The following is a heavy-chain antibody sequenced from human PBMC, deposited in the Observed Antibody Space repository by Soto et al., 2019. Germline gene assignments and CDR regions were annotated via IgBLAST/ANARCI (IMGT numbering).Heavy chain of an antibody. Sequence: PETLSLTCTVSGGSISSSSYYWGWIRQHPGKGLEWIGSKDYSGSTYYNPSLKSRVTISVDPSKIQFSLKLSSVTAADTAVYYCARSPTGTEYYYGMDVWGQGTTVTVSS. CDR1: GGSISSSSYY. J-gene: IGHJ6*02. D-gene: IGHD2-8*02. CDR3: ARSPTGTEYYYGMDV. V-gene: IGHV4-39*01. CDR2: KDYSGST.